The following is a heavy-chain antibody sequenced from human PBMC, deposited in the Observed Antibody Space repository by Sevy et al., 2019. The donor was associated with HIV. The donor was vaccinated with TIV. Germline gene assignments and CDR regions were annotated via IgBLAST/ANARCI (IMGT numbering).Heavy chain of an antibody. V-gene: IGHV1-2*06. J-gene: IGHJ6*02. CDR2: INPISGGT. D-gene: IGHD3-3*01. CDR1: GYAFTGYY. Sequence: ASVKVSCKASGYAFTGYYIHWVRQAPGQGLEWMGRINPISGGTDDSQKFQGRVTMTRDTSIRTAYMDVTNLRSDDTAVYYCARAPTDFWTGGMAVWGQGTVVTVSS. CDR3: ARAPTDFWTGGMAV.